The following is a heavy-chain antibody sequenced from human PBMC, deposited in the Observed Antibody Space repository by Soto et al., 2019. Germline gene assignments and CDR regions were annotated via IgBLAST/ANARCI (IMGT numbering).Heavy chain of an antibody. CDR3: VKDGTPYDFWSGYFSNFDY. CDR2: VSSNGGTT. CDR1: GFTFSSYA. Sequence: PGGSLRLSCSASGFTFSSYAMHWVRHAPGKGLEYVSAVSSNGGTTYYADSVKGRFTISRDNSKNTLYLQMSTLTAEDTAVYYCVKDGTPYDFWSGYFSNFDYWGQGTLVTVSS. J-gene: IGHJ4*02. D-gene: IGHD3-3*01. V-gene: IGHV3-64D*06.